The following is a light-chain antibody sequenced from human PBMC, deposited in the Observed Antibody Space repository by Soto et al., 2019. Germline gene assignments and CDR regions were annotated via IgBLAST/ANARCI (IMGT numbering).Light chain of an antibody. CDR2: EVS. J-gene: IGLJ2*01. V-gene: IGLV2-14*01. CDR3: TSFATTSSLVL. Sequence: QSALTQPASVSGSPGQSITISCTGTSSDVGGSDYVSWYQQHPGKAPKILIYEVSNRPSGVSFRFSGSKTANTASLTVSGLQAEDEADYYCTSFATTSSLVLFGGGTKVTVL. CDR1: SSDVGGSDY.